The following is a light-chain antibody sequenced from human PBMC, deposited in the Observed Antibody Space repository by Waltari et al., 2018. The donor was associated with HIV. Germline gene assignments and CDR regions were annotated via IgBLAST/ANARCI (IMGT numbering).Light chain of an antibody. Sequence: QSALTQPASESGSPGQPITLTCTGTSSDVGRYNAVPWYQQHPSKAPKHLIYEVSKPPSGVSNRFSGSKSGNTASLTISGLQAEDEADYYCCSYAGSSTVVFGGGTKLTVL. V-gene: IGLV2-23*02. CDR2: EVS. J-gene: IGLJ2*01. CDR1: SSDVGRYNA. CDR3: CSYAGSSTVV.